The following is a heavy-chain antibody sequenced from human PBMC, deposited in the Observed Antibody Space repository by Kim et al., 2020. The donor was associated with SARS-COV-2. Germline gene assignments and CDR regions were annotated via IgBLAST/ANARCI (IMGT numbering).Heavy chain of an antibody. Sequence: GGSLRLSCAASGFTFSSYAMHWVRQAPGKGLEWVAVISYDGSNKYYADSVKGRFTISRDNSKNTLYLQMNSLRAEDTAVYYCARGQLLWFGELYRFSLFDYWGQGTLVTVSS. CDR3: ARGQLLWFGELYRFSLFDY. J-gene: IGHJ4*02. D-gene: IGHD3-10*01. CDR2: ISYDGSNK. V-gene: IGHV3-30*04. CDR1: GFTFSSYA.